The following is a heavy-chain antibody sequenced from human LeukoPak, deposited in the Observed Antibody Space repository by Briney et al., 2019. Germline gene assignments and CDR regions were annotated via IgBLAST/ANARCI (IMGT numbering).Heavy chain of an antibody. D-gene: IGHD4-17*01. J-gene: IGHJ4*02. Sequence: GGSLRLSRAASGFSFSNYWMTWVRQAPGKGLEWVANIQEDGSAQYYVDSVKGRFTISRDNAKNSLCLQMNSLRVDDTAVYYCARVAYGDRYWGQGTLVTVSS. V-gene: IGHV3-7*01. CDR2: IQEDGSAQ. CDR1: GFSFSNYW. CDR3: ARVAYGDRY.